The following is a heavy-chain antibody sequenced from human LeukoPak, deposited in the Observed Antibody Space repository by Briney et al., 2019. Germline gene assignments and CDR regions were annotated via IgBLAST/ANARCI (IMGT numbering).Heavy chain of an antibody. CDR2: MYPNSGGT. V-gene: IGHV1-2*02. CDR1: GYTFTGYY. Sequence: ASVKVSCKASGYTFTGYYMHWVRQAPGQGLEWMGWMYPNSGGTNYAQKFQGRVTMTRDTSISTAYMELSRLRSDDTAVYYCATISGYCSSTSCLNWFDPWGQGTLVTVSS. D-gene: IGHD2-2*03. CDR3: ATISGYCSSTSCLNWFDP. J-gene: IGHJ5*02.